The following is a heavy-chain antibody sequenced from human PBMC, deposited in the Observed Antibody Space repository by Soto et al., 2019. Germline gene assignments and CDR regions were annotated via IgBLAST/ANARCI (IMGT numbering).Heavy chain of an antibody. D-gene: IGHD1-26*01. CDR2: IIPIFGTA. Sequence: QVQLVQSGAEVKKPGSSVKVSCKASGGTFSSYAISWVRQAPGQGLEWMGGIIPIFGTANYAQKFQGRVTITADESTRTAYMELSSLRSDDTAVYYCARPVAGGVSYFDYFDYWGQGTLVTVSS. CDR1: GGTFSSYA. CDR3: ARPVAGGVSYFDYFDY. V-gene: IGHV1-69*01. J-gene: IGHJ4*02.